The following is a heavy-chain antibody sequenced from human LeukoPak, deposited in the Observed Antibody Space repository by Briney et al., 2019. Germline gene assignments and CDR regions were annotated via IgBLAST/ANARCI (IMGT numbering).Heavy chain of an antibody. CDR2: INPSSGGT. D-gene: IGHD3-16*01. CDR3: ARLGPGERGYFDL. CDR1: GYTFTCYY. V-gene: IGHV1-2*02. J-gene: IGHJ2*01. Sequence: ASVKVSCKASGYTFTCYYMHWVRQAPGQGLEWMGWINPSSGGTNYAQKFQGRVTMTTDTSTSTAYMELRSLRSDDTAVYYCARLGPGERGYFDLWGRGTLVTVSS.